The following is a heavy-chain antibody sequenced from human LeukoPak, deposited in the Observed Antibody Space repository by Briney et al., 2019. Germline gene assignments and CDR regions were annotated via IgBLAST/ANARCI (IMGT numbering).Heavy chain of an antibody. CDR1: GGTFSSYA. CDR2: IIPILGIA. V-gene: IGHV1-69*04. D-gene: IGHD6-13*01. CDR3: ARELAAAGPIDY. Sequence: SVKVSCKASGGTFSSYAISWVRQAPGQGLEWMGRIIPILGIANYAQKFQGRVTITADKSTSTAYMELSSLRSEDTAVYYCARELAAAGPIDYWGQGTLVTVSS. J-gene: IGHJ4*02.